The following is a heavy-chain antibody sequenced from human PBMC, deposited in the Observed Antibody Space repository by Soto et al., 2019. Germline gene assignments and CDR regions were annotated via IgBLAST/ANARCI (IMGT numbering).Heavy chain of an antibody. CDR2: MNPNTGDT. J-gene: IGHJ4*02. CDR3: ARGRGGATGGRLDY. CDR1: GYSFTSFD. Sequence: QVQLVQSGAEVKKPGASVRVSCKASGYSFTSFDINWVRQASGQGLEWVGWMNPNTGDTVFVQNFQGRASMTRNTSLSTACLEVSGLKVEDTAVYYCARGRGGATGGRLDYWGQGTPVIVSS. V-gene: IGHV1-8*01. D-gene: IGHD2-8*02.